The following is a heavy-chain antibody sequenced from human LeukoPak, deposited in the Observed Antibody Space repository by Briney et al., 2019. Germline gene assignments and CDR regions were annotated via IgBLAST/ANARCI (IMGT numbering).Heavy chain of an antibody. D-gene: IGHD2-2*01. Sequence: PGGSLRLSCAASGFTFDDYAMHWVRQAPGTGLKWVSGISWNSGSIGYADSVKGLLTISRDNAKNSLYLQMNSLRAEDTALYYCAKSRYRSSTSCYDAFDIWGQGTMVTVSS. CDR1: GFTFDDYA. CDR2: ISWNSGSI. V-gene: IGHV3-9*01. CDR3: AKSRYRSSTSCYDAFDI. J-gene: IGHJ3*02.